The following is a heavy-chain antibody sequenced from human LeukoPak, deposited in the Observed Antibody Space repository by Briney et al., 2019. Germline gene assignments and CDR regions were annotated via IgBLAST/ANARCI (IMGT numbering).Heavy chain of an antibody. J-gene: IGHJ4*02. V-gene: IGHV4-4*07. CDR1: GGSINGYF. D-gene: IGHD2-15*01. Sequence: SETLSLSCTVSGGSINGYFWSWMRQPAGKGLEWIGRILTNGNTDYNPSLNSLITMPMDTSRNQFFLKLRSVSAADTAVYYCAVAARVDTATGYYFDYWGRGTLVTVSS. CDR2: ILTNGNT. CDR3: AVAARVDTATGYYFDY.